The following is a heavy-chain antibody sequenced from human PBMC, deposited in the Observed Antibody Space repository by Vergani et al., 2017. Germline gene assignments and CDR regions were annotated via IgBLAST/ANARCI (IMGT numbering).Heavy chain of an antibody. CDR3: ARDNPNNYYGSGSHPSYYYYGMDV. D-gene: IGHD3-10*01. CDR2: ISSSSSTI. Sequence: EVQLVESGGGLVQPGGSLRLSCAASGFTFSSYSMNWVRQAPGKGLEWVSYISSSSSTIYYADSVKGRFTISRDNAKNSLYLQMNSLRAEDTAVYYCARDNPNNYYGSGSHPSYYYYGMDVWGQGP. V-gene: IGHV3-48*04. J-gene: IGHJ6*02. CDR1: GFTFSSYS.